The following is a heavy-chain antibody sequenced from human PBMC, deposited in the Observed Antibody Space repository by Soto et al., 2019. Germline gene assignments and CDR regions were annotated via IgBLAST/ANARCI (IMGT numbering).Heavy chain of an antibody. CDR1: GFTFSSYA. CDR2: ISGSGGST. CDR3: ASGPDYYYYYMDV. J-gene: IGHJ6*03. D-gene: IGHD5-12*01. V-gene: IGHV3-23*01. Sequence: XVLRLSFAASGFTFSSYAMRWVLQAPGKGLEWVSAISGSGGSTYYADSVKGRFTISRDNSKNTLYLQMNSLRAEDTAVYYCASGPDYYYYYMDVWGKGTTVTVSS.